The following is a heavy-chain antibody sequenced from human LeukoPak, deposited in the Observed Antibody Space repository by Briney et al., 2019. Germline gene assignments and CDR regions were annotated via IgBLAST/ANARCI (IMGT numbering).Heavy chain of an antibody. D-gene: IGHD2-15*01. CDR2: INPNSGGT. CDR3: ARDGGSSDDY. J-gene: IGHJ4*02. Sequence: ASVTVSCKASGYTFTGYYMHWVRQAPGQGLEWMGWINPNSGGTNYAQKFQGRVTITADESTSTAYMELSSLRSEDTAVYYCARDGGSSDDYWGQGTLVTVSS. CDR1: GYTFTGYY. V-gene: IGHV1-2*02.